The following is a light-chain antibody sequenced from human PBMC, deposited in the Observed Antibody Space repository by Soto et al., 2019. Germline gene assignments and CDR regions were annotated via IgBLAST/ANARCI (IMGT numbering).Light chain of an antibody. CDR3: QHHS. CDR1: QSISSW. V-gene: IGKV1-5*03. J-gene: IGKJ5*01. CDR2: KAS. Sequence: DIQMTQSPSTLSASVGDRVTITCRASQSISSWLAWYQQKPGKAPKLLIYKASSLESGVPSRFSGSGSGTEFTLTISSLQPDDFATYYCQHHSFGQGTRLEIK.